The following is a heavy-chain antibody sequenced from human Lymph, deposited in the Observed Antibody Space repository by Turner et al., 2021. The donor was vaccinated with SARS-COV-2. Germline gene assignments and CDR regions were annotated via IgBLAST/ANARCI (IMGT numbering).Heavy chain of an antibody. CDR1: GFTFDDYA. J-gene: IGHJ4*02. CDR3: AKGRGGEQLVRLFDY. Sequence: GGLVQPGRSLRLSCAASGFTFDDYAMHWVRQAPGKGLEWVSGISWNSGSIGYAVSVKGRFTISRDNAKTSLYLQMNSLRAEDTALYYCAKGRGGEQLVRLFDYWGQGTLVTVSS. D-gene: IGHD6-6*01. V-gene: IGHV3-9*01. CDR2: ISWNSGSI.